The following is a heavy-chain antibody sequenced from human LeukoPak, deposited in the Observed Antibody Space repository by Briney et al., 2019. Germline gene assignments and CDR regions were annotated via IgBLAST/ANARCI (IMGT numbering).Heavy chain of an antibody. Sequence: GRSLRLSCAVSEFSFSHFAMHWVRQAPGKGLEWLAVVSSHGNDGYYADSVKGRFTISRDNSKSTLYLQIDSLRPDDTAIYYCTRDASNFNDFDCWGQGTLVTVSS. CDR2: VSSHGNDG. D-gene: IGHD5-24*01. V-gene: IGHV3-30*01. J-gene: IGHJ4*02. CDR3: TRDASNFNDFDC. CDR1: EFSFSHFA.